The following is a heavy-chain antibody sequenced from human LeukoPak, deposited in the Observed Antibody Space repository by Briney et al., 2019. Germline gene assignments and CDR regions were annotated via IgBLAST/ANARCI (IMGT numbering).Heavy chain of an antibody. J-gene: IGHJ4*02. Sequence: PGGSLRLSCAASGFTFSSYDMHWVRQATGKGLEWVSAIGTAGDTYYLGSVKGRFTISRENAKNSLYLQMNSLRAGDTAVYYCARARGGSYFDYWGQGTLVTVSS. CDR2: IGTAGDT. CDR1: GFTFSSYD. CDR3: ARARGGSYFDY. V-gene: IGHV3-13*04. D-gene: IGHD1-26*01.